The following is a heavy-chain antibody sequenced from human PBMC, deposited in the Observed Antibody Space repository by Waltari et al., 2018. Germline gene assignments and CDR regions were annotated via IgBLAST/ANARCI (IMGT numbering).Heavy chain of an antibody. V-gene: IGHV4-34*01. J-gene: IGHJ2*01. CDR2: INHDGTT. Sequence: QVQLQQWGAGLLKPSETLSLTCAVSGGSLGGFYWSWLRQSPGKGLEWIGEINHDGTTNHTPSLKGRVTVSVDTSKKQFSLNLSSVTAADTGVYYCALDDDILTGPTSNWYFDIWGRGTLVTVSS. D-gene: IGHD3-9*01. CDR1: GGSLGGFY. CDR3: ALDDDILTGPTSNWYFDI.